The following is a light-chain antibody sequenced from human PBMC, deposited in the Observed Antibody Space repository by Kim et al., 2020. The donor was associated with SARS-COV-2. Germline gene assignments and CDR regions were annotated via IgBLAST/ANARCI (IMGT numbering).Light chain of an antibody. V-gene: IGLV1-44*01. Sequence: NAVIWYQQLPRTAPKLLIYASHQRPSGVPDRFSGSKSGTSASLAIRGLQSDDEAEYLCAAWDDNLNSPIFGGGTQMTVL. J-gene: IGLJ2*01. CDR3: AAWDDNLNSPI. CDR2: ASH.